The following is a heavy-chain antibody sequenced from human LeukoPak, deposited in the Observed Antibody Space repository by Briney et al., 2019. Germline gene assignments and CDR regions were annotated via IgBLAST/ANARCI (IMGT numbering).Heavy chain of an antibody. CDR2: IYYSGST. Sequence: PSETLSLTCTVSGGSISSGDYYWSWIRQPPGKGLEWIGYIYYSGSTYYNPSLKSRVTISVDTSKNQFSLKLSSVTAADTAVYYCARAGLTGPFGYWGQGTLVTVSS. J-gene: IGHJ4*02. D-gene: IGHD1-20*01. V-gene: IGHV4-30-4*01. CDR3: ARAGLTGPFGY. CDR1: GGSISSGDYY.